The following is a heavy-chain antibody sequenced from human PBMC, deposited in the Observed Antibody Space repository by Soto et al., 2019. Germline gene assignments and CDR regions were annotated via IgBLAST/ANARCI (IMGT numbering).Heavy chain of an antibody. CDR1: GGSISSYY. D-gene: IGHD2-15*01. J-gene: IGHJ6*02. V-gene: IGHV4-59*01. Sequence: QVQLQESGPGLVKPSETLSLTCTVSGGSISSYYWSWIRQPPGKGLEWIGYIYYSGSTNYNPSLKSRVTISVDTSKNQFSLKLSSVTAADTAVYYCAGDGGGYCGGGSCYGYYGMDVWGQGTTVTVSS. CDR3: AGDGGGYCGGGSCYGYYGMDV. CDR2: IYYSGST.